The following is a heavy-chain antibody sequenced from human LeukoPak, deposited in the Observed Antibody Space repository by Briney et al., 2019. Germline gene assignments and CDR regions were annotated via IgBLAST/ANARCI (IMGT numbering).Heavy chain of an antibody. J-gene: IGHJ5*02. CDR1: GGSISSSSYY. CDR3: ARHPWWLVLGSGFDP. CDR2: IYYSGST. Sequence: SETLSLTCTVSGGSISSSSYYWGWLRQPPGKGLEWIGSIYYSGSTYYNPSLKSRVTISVDTSKNQFSLKLSSVTAADTAVYYCARHPWWLVLGSGFDPWGQGTLVTVSS. D-gene: IGHD6-19*01. V-gene: IGHV4-39*01.